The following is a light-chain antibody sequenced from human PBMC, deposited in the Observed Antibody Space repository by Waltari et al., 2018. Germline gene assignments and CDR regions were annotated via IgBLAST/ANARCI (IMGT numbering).Light chain of an antibody. J-gene: IGKJ1*01. CDR2: GAS. V-gene: IGKV3-15*01. Sequence: EIVMTQSPATLSVSPGERATLSCRASQSVSSNLAWYQQKPGHAPRLLIHGASTRATGIPARFSGSGSGTEFTLTISSLQSEDLAVYYCLQYNNWWTFGQGTKVEIK. CDR3: LQYNNWWT. CDR1: QSVSSN.